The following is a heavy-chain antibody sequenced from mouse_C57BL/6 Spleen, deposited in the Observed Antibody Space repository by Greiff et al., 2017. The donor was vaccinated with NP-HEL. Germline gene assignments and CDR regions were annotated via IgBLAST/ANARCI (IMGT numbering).Heavy chain of an antibody. D-gene: IGHD1-1*01. J-gene: IGHJ1*03. CDR2: IRLKSDNYAT. Sequence: EVKVEESGGGLVQPGGSMKLSCVASGFTFSNYWMNWVRQSPEKGLEWVAQIRLKSDNYATHYAESVKGRFTISRDDSKSSVYLQMNNLRAEDTGIYYCTINYYGSSYDWYFDVWGTGTTVTVSS. CDR1: GFTFSNYW. CDR3: TINYYGSSYDWYFDV. V-gene: IGHV6-3*01.